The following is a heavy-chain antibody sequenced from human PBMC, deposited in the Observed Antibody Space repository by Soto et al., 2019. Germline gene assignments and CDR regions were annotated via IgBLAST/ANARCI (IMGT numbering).Heavy chain of an antibody. D-gene: IGHD3-10*01. CDR1: GFTFTSSA. V-gene: IGHV1-58*01. CDR3: AAAYYYGSGSYFPTFDY. Sequence: QMQLVQSGPEVKKPGTSVKVSCKASGFTFTSSAVQWVRQARGQRLEWIGWIVVGSGNTNYAQKFQERVTLTRAVSTSTAYMELSSLSSEDTVVYYCAAAYYYGSGSYFPTFDYWGQGTLVTVSS. CDR2: IVVGSGNT. J-gene: IGHJ4*02.